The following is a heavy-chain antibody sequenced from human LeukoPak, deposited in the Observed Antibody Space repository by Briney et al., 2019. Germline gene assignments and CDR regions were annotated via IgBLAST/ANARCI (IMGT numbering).Heavy chain of an antibody. J-gene: IGHJ4*02. V-gene: IGHV3-53*01. CDR3: ARGRAMTRYLY. Sequence: GGSLRLSCAASGFIVSSNDMSWVRQAPGKGLEWVSVIYSGDSTYYADSVKGRFTISRDNSKNTLYLQMNSLRAEDTAVYYCARGRAMTRYLYWGQGTLVTVSS. CDR1: GFIVSSND. D-gene: IGHD4-11*01. CDR2: IYSGDST.